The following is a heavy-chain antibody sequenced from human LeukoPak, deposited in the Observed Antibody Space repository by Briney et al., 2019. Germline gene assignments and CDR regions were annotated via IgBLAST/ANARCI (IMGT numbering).Heavy chain of an antibody. Sequence: SETLSLTCEVYGGSFSGYSWSWIRQPPGKGLEWIGEMNYSGSTNYNPSLKSRVTISVDTSKNQVSLKLSSVTAADTAAYYCARGQSIYGTYNWFDPWGQGTLVTVSS. CDR1: GGSFSGYS. CDR3: ARGQSIYGTYNWFDP. V-gene: IGHV4-34*01. J-gene: IGHJ5*02. CDR2: MNYSGST. D-gene: IGHD3-10*01.